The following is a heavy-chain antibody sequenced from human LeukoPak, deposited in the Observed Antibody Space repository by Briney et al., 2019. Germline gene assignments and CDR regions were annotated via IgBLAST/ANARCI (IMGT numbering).Heavy chain of an antibody. D-gene: IGHD1-1*01. V-gene: IGHV4-59*08. J-gene: IGHJ4*02. CDR1: RGSINYFY. CDR3: ARWNEGLDY. CDR2: IYYTGAT. Sequence: ESSETLSLTCTVSRGSINYFYWGWIRQPPGKGLEFIAHIYYTGATDYNRSLQSRVSISVDTAKNQLSLRLNSVTAADTAVYYCARWNEGLDYWGQGTLVTVSS.